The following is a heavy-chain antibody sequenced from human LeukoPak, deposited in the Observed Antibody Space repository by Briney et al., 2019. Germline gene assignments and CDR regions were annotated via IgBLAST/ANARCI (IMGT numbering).Heavy chain of an antibody. D-gene: IGHD6-13*01. V-gene: IGHV3-30*18. CDR2: ISYDGSNK. CDR3: AKDPRSYSSSWYFFSN. Sequence: GGSLRLSCAASGFTFSSYGMHWVRQAPGTGLEWVAVISYDGSNKYFADSVKGRFTISRVNSKNTLFLRMNSLRAEDTAVYYCAKDPRSYSSSWYFFSNWGQGTLVTVSS. CDR1: GFTFSSYG. J-gene: IGHJ4*02.